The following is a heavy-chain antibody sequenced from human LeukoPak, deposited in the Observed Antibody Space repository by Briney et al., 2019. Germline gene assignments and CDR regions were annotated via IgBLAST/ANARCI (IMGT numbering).Heavy chain of an antibody. CDR2: ISWNRGSI. Sequence: GGSLRLSCAASGFTFDDYAMHWVRQAPGKGLEWVSGISWNRGSIGYADSVKGRFTISRDNAKNSLYLQMNSLRAEDTAVYYCARAPSPEWPVGYYYYYMDVWGKGTTVTVSS. V-gene: IGHV3-9*01. D-gene: IGHD6-19*01. CDR3: ARAPSPEWPVGYYYYYMDV. CDR1: GFTFDDYA. J-gene: IGHJ6*03.